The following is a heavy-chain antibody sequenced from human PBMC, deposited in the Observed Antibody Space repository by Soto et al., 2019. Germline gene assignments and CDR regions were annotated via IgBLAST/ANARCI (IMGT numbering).Heavy chain of an antibody. J-gene: IGHJ6*02. D-gene: IGHD1-1*01. V-gene: IGHV1-8*01. CDR1: GYTFTSYD. CDR3: ARERTGAPSTDV. CDR2: MNPNSGNT. Sequence: QVQLVQSGAEVKKPGASVKVSCKASGYTFTSYDIHWVRQATGQGLEWMGWMNPNSGNTGYAQKYQGRVTMTRNTSISTAYMKPSSLRTDDTAVYYCARERTGAPSTDVWGQGTTVTVSS.